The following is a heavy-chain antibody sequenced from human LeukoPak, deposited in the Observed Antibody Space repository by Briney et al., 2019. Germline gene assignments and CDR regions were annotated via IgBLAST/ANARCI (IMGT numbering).Heavy chain of an antibody. CDR2: ISGSGGST. Sequence: WGSLRLSCAASGFTFSSYAMRWVRQAPGKGLEWVSAISGSGGSTYYADSVKGRFTISRDNSKNTLYLQMSSLRAEDTAVYYCARDPDYDFWSGYQVYYYYGMDVWGQGTTVTVSS. J-gene: IGHJ6*02. CDR3: ARDPDYDFWSGYQVYYYYGMDV. CDR1: GFTFSSYA. D-gene: IGHD3-3*01. V-gene: IGHV3-23*01.